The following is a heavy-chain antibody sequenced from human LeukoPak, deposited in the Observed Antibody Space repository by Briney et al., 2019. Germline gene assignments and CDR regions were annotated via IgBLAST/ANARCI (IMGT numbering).Heavy chain of an antibody. CDR3: ARTYYYGSGRGFDP. D-gene: IGHD3-10*01. J-gene: IGHJ5*02. Sequence: PSETLSLTCTVSGGSISSYYWSWIRQPAGKGLEWIGRIYTSGSTNYNPSLKSRVTMSQDTSKNQFSLKLTSVTAADTALYYCARTYYYGSGRGFDPWGQGTLVTDSS. V-gene: IGHV4-4*07. CDR1: GGSISSYY. CDR2: IYTSGST.